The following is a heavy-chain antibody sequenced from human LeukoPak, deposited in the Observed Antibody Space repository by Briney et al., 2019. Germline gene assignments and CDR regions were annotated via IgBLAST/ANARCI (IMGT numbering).Heavy chain of an antibody. D-gene: IGHD2-2*01. CDR2: FSGSGGRT. Sequence: GGTLRLSCEASGFTFTTYPMSWVRQAPGTGLGLVSTFSGSGGRTYYADSVKGRLTISGDNSKNTLSLQMNSLSAEETAVYYCAKVTSSYNYFDYWGQGSLVTVSS. J-gene: IGHJ4*02. CDR3: AKVTSSYNYFDY. V-gene: IGHV3-23*01. CDR1: GFTFTTYP.